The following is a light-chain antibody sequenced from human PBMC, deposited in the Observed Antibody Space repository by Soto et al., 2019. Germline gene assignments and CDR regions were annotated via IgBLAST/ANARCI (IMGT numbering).Light chain of an antibody. J-gene: IGKJ1*01. Sequence: DIQMTQSPSTLSASIGDRVTITCRASQSISTWLAWYRQKPGEAPKLLIYHASNLESGVPSRFSGSGSGTEFTLTISGLQPDDFATYYCQQYKAYSWTFGPGTKVDI. CDR3: QQYKAYSWT. CDR2: HAS. CDR1: QSISTW. V-gene: IGKV1-5*03.